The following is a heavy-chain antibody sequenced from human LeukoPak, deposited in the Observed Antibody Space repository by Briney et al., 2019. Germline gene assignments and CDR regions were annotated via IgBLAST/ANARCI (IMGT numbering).Heavy chain of an antibody. V-gene: IGHV3-33*08. Sequence: GGSLRLSCEASGFTFSSYGMHWVRQAPGKGLEWVAAIWYDGSIQYYADSVKGRFTISRDNSKNTLYLQMDSLRAEDTAVYYCARGSDPYDILTGYYLSWGQGTLVTVSS. D-gene: IGHD3-9*01. J-gene: IGHJ4*02. CDR3: ARGSDPYDILTGYYLS. CDR1: GFTFSSYG. CDR2: IWYDGSIQ.